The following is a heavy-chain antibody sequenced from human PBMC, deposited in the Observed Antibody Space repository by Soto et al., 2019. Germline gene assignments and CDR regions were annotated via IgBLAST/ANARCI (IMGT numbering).Heavy chain of an antibody. Sequence: GGSLRLSCAASGFTFSSYGMHWVRQAPGKGLEWVAVIWYDGSNKYYADSVKGRFTISRDNSKNTLYLQMNSLRAEDTAVYYCAREYDFWSGYYGMDVWGQGTTVTVSS. D-gene: IGHD3-3*01. J-gene: IGHJ6*02. CDR3: AREYDFWSGYYGMDV. V-gene: IGHV3-33*01. CDR1: GFTFSSYG. CDR2: IWYDGSNK.